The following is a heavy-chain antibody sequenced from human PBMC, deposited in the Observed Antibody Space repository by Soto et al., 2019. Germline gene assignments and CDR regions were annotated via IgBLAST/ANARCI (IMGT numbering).Heavy chain of an antibody. Sequence: QVQLVQSGAEVKKPGASVKVSCKASGYTFTSYAISWVRQAPGQGLVWMGWISAYNGNPNYGQKLQGRVTMTTDTSTTTADMELRSLRSDDTAVYYSARSGPPAGYWGQGPLVTVSS. CDR2: ISAYNGNP. J-gene: IGHJ4*02. CDR3: ARSGPPAGY. V-gene: IGHV1-18*01. CDR1: GYTFTSYA. D-gene: IGHD3-10*01.